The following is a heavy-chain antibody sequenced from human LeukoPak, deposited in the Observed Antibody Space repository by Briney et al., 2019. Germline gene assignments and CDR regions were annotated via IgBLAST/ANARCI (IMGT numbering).Heavy chain of an antibody. D-gene: IGHD4-17*01. CDR3: ARDRGYGDYFLDY. Sequence: SETLSLTCTGSGSSISSYYWNWIRQPPGKGLEWIGYIYHSGKTIYNPSLTSRVTISVDTSKNQFPLRLSSVTAADTAVYYCARDRGYGDYFLDYWGQGTLVTVSS. J-gene: IGHJ4*02. CDR1: GSSISSYY. CDR2: IYHSGKT. V-gene: IGHV4-59*12.